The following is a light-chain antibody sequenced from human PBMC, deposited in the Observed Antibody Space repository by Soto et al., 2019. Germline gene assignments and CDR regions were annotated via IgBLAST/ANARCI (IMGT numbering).Light chain of an antibody. CDR2: GAS. CDR1: QSVSSY. J-gene: IGKJ2*01. CDR3: QQYGSSRYT. V-gene: IGKV3-20*01. Sequence: EIVLTQSPGTLSLSLGERATLSCRASQSVSSYFAWYQQKPGQAPRLLIYGASRRATGIPDRFSGSGSGTDFTLTISRLEREDSAVYYCQQYGSSRYTFGQGTKVEIK.